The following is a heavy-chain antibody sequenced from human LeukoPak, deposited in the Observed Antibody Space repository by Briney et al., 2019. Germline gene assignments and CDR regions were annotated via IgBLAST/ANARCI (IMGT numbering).Heavy chain of an antibody. J-gene: IGHJ4*02. Sequence: SETLSLTCTVSGGSISSSGHYWGWIRQPPGKGLEWIGSISYSGITYYNPSLKSRVAIPLDTSKNQFSLRLTSVTAADTALFYCARHGAYGDPFDYWGQGTLVTVSS. CDR1: GGSISSSGHY. CDR2: ISYSGIT. D-gene: IGHD4-17*01. V-gene: IGHV4-39*01. CDR3: ARHGAYGDPFDY.